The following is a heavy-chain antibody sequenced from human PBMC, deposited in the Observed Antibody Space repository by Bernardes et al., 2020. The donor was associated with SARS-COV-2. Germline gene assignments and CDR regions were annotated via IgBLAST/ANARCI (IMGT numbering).Heavy chain of an antibody. V-gene: IGHV3-74*01. CDR2: INSDGSNT. Sequence: GGSLRLSCAASGFTLSSYWMHWVRQAPGEGLEWVSRINSDGSNTIYADSVKGRFTISSDSSKNTLYLQMNSLRVEDTAVYYCARKTGHDYGMDVWGQGTTVAVSS. D-gene: IGHD3-10*01. CDR3: ARKTGHDYGMDV. J-gene: IGHJ6*02. CDR1: GFTLSSYW.